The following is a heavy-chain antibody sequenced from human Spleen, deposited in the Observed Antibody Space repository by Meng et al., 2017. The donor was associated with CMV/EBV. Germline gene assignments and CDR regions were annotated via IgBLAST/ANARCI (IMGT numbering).Heavy chain of an antibody. D-gene: IGHD1-14*01. CDR1: GFTFSSYP. CDR2: ISYDGSKQ. CDR3: ARVGLGHREEDLYNYYGLDV. Sequence: GESLKISCAASGFTFSSYPMHWVRQAPGKGLEWVAVISYDGSKQYCADSVKCRFTISRDNSKNTVYLQMNSMRVEDTAVYYCARVGLGHREEDLYNYYGLDVWGQGTTVTVSS. J-gene: IGHJ6*02. V-gene: IGHV3-30-3*01.